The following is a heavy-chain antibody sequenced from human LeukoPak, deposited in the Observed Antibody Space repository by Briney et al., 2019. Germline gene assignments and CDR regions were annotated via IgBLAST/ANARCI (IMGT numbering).Heavy chain of an antibody. J-gene: IGHJ4*02. CDR2: ISWNSGSI. V-gene: IGHV3-9*01. CDR1: GFTVDDYA. CDR3: AKEDRRGRYFDY. D-gene: IGHD3-16*01. Sequence: PGRSLRLSWAASGFTVDDYAMHSVRQAPGKGLECVSGISWNSGSIGYADSVKGRFTISRDNAKNSLYLQMNGLRAEDTALYYCAKEDRRGRYFDYWGQGTLVTVSS.